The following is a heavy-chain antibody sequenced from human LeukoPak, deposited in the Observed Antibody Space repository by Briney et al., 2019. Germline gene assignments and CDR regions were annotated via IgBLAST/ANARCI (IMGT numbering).Heavy chain of an antibody. J-gene: IGHJ4*02. D-gene: IGHD3-22*01. CDR3: ARGEMSYDSSGYRSGVFDY. V-gene: IGHV4-30-4*01. Sequence: PSETLSLTCTVSGGSISSGDYYWRWIRQPPGKGLEWIGYIYYSGSTYYNPSLKSRVTISVDTSKNQFSLKLSSATAADTAVYYCARGEMSYDSSGYRSGVFDYWGQGTLVTVSS. CDR1: GGSISSGDYY. CDR2: IYYSGST.